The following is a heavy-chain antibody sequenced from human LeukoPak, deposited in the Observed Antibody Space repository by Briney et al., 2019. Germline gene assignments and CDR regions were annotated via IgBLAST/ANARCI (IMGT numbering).Heavy chain of an antibody. V-gene: IGHV1-58*02. D-gene: IGHD3-10*01. CDR3: ARGWEHLTRTYYYGSGSYYPVRY. CDR2: IVVGSGNT. Sequence: SVKVSCKASGFTFTSSAMQWVRQARGQRLEWIGWIVVGSGNTNYAQKFQERVTITRDMSISTAYMELSRLRSDDTAVYYCARGWEHLTRTYYYGSGSYYPVRYWGQGTLVTVSS. CDR1: GFTFTSSA. J-gene: IGHJ4*02.